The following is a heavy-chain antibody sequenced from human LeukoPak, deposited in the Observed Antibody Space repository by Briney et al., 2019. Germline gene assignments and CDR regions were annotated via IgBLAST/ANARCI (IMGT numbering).Heavy chain of an antibody. CDR3: ARGRWELLEYFDY. CDR2: INHSGST. CDR1: GGSFSGYY. J-gene: IGHJ4*02. Sequence: SETLSLTCAVYGGSFSGYYWSWIRQPPGKGLEWIGEINHSGSTNYNPSLKSRVTISVDTSKNQFSLKLSSVTAAVTAVYYCARGRWELLEYFDYWGQGTLVTVSS. D-gene: IGHD1-26*01. V-gene: IGHV4-34*01.